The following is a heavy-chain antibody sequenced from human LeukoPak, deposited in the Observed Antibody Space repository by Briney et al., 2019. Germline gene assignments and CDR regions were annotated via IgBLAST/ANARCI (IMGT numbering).Heavy chain of an antibody. Sequence: SETLSLTYTVSGGSISSGGYYWSWIRQHPGKGLEWIGYIYYSGSTYYNPSLKSRVTISVDTSKNQFSLKLSSVTAADTAVYYCARGRARLRAAADYWGQGTLVTVSS. V-gene: IGHV4-31*03. J-gene: IGHJ4*02. CDR2: IYYSGST. CDR3: ARGRARLRAAADY. D-gene: IGHD6-13*01. CDR1: GGSISSGGYY.